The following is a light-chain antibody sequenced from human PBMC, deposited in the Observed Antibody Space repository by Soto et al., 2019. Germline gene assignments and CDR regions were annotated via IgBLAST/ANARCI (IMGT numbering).Light chain of an antibody. CDR2: SNN. Sequence: QSVLTQPPSASGTPGQRVTISCSGSSSNIGGNTVNWYQQLPGTAPKLLIYSNNQRPSGVPDRFSGSKSGTSASLAISGLQSEDEADYYCAAWDDSLNGHVFGTGTKVTV. CDR3: AAWDDSLNGHV. CDR1: SSNIGGNT. V-gene: IGLV1-44*01. J-gene: IGLJ1*01.